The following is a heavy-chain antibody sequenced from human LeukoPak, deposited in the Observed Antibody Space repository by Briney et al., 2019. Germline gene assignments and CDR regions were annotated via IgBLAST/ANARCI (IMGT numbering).Heavy chain of an antibody. V-gene: IGHV3-74*01. Sequence: GGSLRLSCAASGFTFSSHLMHWVRQAQGTGLVWVSSVKSDGTATIYADSVKGRFTISRDNAKNTLYLQMNSLRVEDTAVYYCVRKFATGDWGQGTLVTVSS. J-gene: IGHJ4*02. CDR2: VKSDGTAT. CDR3: VRKFATGD. CDR1: GFTFSSHL. D-gene: IGHD1-14*01.